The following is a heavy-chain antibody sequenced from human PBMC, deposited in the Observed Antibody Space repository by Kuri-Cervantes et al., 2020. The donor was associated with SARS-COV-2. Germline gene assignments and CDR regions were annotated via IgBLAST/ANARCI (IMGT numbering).Heavy chain of an antibody. Sequence: SETLSLTCTVSGGSISSSSYYWGWIRQPPGKGLEWIGSIYYSGSTYYNPSLKSRVTISVDTSKNQFSLKLSSVTAADTAVYYCARGGGAAAGTGDYWGQGTLVTVSS. CDR2: IYYSGST. CDR3: ARGGGAAAGTGDY. D-gene: IGHD6-13*01. CDR1: GGSISSSSYY. J-gene: IGHJ4*02. V-gene: IGHV4-39*07.